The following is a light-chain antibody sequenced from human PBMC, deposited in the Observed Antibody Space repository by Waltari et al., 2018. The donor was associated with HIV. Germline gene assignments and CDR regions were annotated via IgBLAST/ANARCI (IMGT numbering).Light chain of an antibody. Sequence: SYVLTQPPSVSVAPGQTARITCGGNNIGTKSVHWYQHKPGQAPVLVIYDDGDRPSGIPERFSGSDAGNTATLTISRVEAGDEADYYCQVWDSSSDHYVFGSGSKVTV. CDR2: DDG. CDR3: QVWDSSSDHYV. J-gene: IGLJ1*01. V-gene: IGLV3-21*02. CDR1: NIGTKS.